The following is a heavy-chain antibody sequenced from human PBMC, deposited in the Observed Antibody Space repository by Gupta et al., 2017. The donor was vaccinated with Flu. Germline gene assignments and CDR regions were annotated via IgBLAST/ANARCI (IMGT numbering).Heavy chain of an antibody. CDR2: INPNTGGT. Sequence: GLEWMGWINPNTGGTNYAQKIQGRVAMTRDTSISTAYMELSSLRSDDSAVYYCARDYCGGGTCYSDYWGQGTLVTVSS. J-gene: IGHJ4*02. CDR3: ARDYCGGGTCYSDY. D-gene: IGHD2-15*01. V-gene: IGHV1-2*02.